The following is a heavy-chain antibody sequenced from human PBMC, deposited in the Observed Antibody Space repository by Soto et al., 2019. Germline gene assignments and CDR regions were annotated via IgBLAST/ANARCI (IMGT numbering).Heavy chain of an antibody. V-gene: IGHV3-13*01. Sequence: PGGSLILSCAASGFTFSSYYMHWVRHATGKGLEWVSAIGTAGDTYYPGSVKGRFTISRENAKNSLYLQMNSLRAGDTAVYYCARGKPYYDFWSGYLYYFDYWGQGTLVTVSS. J-gene: IGHJ4*02. CDR3: ARGKPYYDFWSGYLYYFDY. CDR2: IGTAGDT. D-gene: IGHD3-3*01. CDR1: GFTFSSYY.